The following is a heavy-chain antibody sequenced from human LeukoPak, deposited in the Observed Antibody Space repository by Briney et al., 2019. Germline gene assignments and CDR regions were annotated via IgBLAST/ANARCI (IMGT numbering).Heavy chain of an antibody. D-gene: IGHD3-3*01. V-gene: IGHV3-23*01. CDR2: ISGSGGSA. CDR3: AKTRYDFWSGYPKSPDY. Sequence: GGSLRLSCAASGFTFSSYAMSWVRQAPGKGLEWVSAISGSGGSAYYADSVKGRFTISRDNSKNTLYLQMNSLRAEDTAVYYCAKTRYDFWSGYPKSPDYWGQGTLVTVSS. CDR1: GFTFSSYA. J-gene: IGHJ4*02.